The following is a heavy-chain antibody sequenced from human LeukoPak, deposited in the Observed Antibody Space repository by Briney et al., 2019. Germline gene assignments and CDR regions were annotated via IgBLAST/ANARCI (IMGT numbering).Heavy chain of an antibody. Sequence: SEILSLTCTVSGGSISSYYWSWIRQPPGKGLEWIGYIYYSGSTNYNPSLKSRVTISVDTSKNQFSLKLSSVTAADTAVYYCARVLYNWNYYYYYYMDVWGKGTTVTVSS. J-gene: IGHJ6*03. CDR3: ARVLYNWNYYYYYYMDV. D-gene: IGHD1-20*01. V-gene: IGHV4-59*01. CDR2: IYYSGST. CDR1: GGSISSYY.